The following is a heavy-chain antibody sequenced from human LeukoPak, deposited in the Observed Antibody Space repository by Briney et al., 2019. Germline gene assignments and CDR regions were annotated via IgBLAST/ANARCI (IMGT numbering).Heavy chain of an antibody. V-gene: IGHV1-3*01. J-gene: IGHJ4*02. Sequence: ASVKVSCKASGYTFTSYAMRWVRQAPGQRLEWMGWINASNGNTKYSQKFQGRVTITRDTSASTAYMELSSLRSEDTAVYYCARLAAAGSFDYWGQGTLVTVSS. CDR1: GYTFTSYA. D-gene: IGHD6-13*01. CDR3: ARLAAAGSFDY. CDR2: INASNGNT.